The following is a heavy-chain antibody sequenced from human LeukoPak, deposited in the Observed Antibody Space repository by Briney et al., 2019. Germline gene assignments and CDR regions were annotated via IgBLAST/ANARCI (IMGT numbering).Heavy chain of an antibody. Sequence: PSGGSLGLSCEASGFSFSVAWMTWVRQAPGKGLEWVATIKNDGSDKYYVDSVKGRFTLSRDNAKNLVYLQMNSLRVEDTAVYYCVNLGYSDGGQGTLVTVSS. J-gene: IGHJ4*02. CDR2: IKNDGSDK. CDR3: VNLGYSD. D-gene: IGHD5-12*01. CDR1: GFSFSVAW. V-gene: IGHV3-7*01.